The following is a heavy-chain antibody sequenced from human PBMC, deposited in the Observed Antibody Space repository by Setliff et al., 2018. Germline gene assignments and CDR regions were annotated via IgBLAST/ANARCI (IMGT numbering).Heavy chain of an antibody. CDR2: INHSGST. CDR1: GGSSSGYY. J-gene: IGHJ4*02. CDR3: ARGAGWCCDSSGYYYDY. D-gene: IGHD3-22*01. V-gene: IGHV4-34*01. Sequence: SETLSLTCAVYGGSSSGYYWSWIRQPPGKGLEWIGEINHSGSTNCNPSLKSRVTISVDTSKNQFSLKLSSVTAADTAVYYCARGAGWCCDSSGYYYDYWGQGTLVTVSS.